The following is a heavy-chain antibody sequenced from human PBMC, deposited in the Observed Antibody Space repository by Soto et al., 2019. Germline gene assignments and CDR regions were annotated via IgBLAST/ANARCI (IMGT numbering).Heavy chain of an antibody. J-gene: IGHJ6*02. V-gene: IGHV1-46*01. Sequence: GASVKVSCKASGYTFTSYYMHWVRQAPGQGLEWMGIINPSGGSTSYAQKFQGRVTMTRDTSTSTVYMELSSLRSEDTAVYYCAREEAAAGDYYGMDVWGQGTTVTVS. CDR3: AREEAAAGDYYGMDV. CDR1: GYTFTSYY. D-gene: IGHD6-13*01. CDR2: INPSGGST.